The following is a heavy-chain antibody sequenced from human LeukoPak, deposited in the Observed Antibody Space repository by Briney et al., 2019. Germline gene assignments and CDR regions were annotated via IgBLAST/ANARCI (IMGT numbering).Heavy chain of an antibody. CDR3: AVSFWSGYADY. V-gene: IGHV1-18*01. J-gene: IGHJ4*02. Sequence: ASVKVSCTASGYTFTSYGISWVRQAPGQGLEWMGWISAYNGNTNYAQKLQGRVTMTTDTSTSTAYMELRSLRSDDTAVYYCAVSFWSGYADYWGQGTLVTVSS. CDR1: GYTFTSYG. D-gene: IGHD3-3*01. CDR2: ISAYNGNT.